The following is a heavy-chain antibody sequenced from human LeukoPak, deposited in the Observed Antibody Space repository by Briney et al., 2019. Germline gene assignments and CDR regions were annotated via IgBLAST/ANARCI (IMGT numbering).Heavy chain of an antibody. V-gene: IGHV3-48*03. J-gene: IGHJ5*01. CDR3: ARDGTTNRYNWFDS. CDR2: ISDSGTTE. Sequence: PGGSLRLSCAASGFSLSSFQMNWVRQAPGKGLEWISYISDSGTTEYYADSVKGRFTISRDNAKNSLYLQMNSPTGEDTALYYCARDGTTNRYNWFDSWGQGTLVTVSS. CDR1: GFSLSSFQ. D-gene: IGHD2-8*01.